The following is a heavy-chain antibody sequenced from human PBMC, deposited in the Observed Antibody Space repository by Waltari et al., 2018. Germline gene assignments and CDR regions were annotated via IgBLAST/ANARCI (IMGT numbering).Heavy chain of an antibody. J-gene: IGHJ4*02. CDR3: ARSGSYFDY. CDR1: GYTFSTYA. Sequence: EVQLLESGGGLVQPGGSLRLSCAASGYTFSTYAMSWVRQAPGRGLEWVSSISARDDTPYYADAVKGRFTISRDNSRNTLYLQINGLRAEDTAVYYCARSGSYFDYWGQGTLVTVSS. V-gene: IGHV3-23*01. CDR2: ISARDDTP. D-gene: IGHD3-10*01.